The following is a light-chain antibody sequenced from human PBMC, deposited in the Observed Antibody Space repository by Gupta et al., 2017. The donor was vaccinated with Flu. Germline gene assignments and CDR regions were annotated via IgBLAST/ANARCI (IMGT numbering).Light chain of an antibody. CDR2: GAS. J-gene: IGKJ2*03. Sequence: EIVLTQSPGTLSLSPGERATLSCRASQSVSSSYLAWYQQKPGQAPRLLIYGASSRATGIPDRFSGSGSGTDFTLTSSRREPEDFAEYYCQQYGSSPYSFGQGTKLEIK. V-gene: IGKV3-20*01. CDR1: QSVSSSY. CDR3: QQYGSSPYS.